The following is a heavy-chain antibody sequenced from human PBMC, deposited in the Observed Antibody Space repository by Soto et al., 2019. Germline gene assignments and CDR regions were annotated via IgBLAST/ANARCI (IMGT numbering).Heavy chain of an antibody. CDR3: AKASEKYYGSGSYYKGGWTFDY. V-gene: IGHV3-23*01. D-gene: IGHD3-10*01. CDR1: GFTFSSYA. J-gene: IGHJ4*02. Sequence: GGSLRLSCAASGFTFSSYAMSWVRQAPGKGLEWVSAISGSGGSTYYADSVKGRFTISRDNSKNTLYLQMNSLRAEDTAVYYCAKASEKYYGSGSYYKGGWTFDYWGQGTLVTVSS. CDR2: ISGSGGST.